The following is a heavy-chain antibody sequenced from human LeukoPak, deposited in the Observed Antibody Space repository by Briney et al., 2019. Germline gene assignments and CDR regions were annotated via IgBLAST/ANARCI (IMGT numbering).Heavy chain of an antibody. CDR1: GYTFTSYG. CDR3: ARDQGGYFDY. J-gene: IGHJ4*02. CDR2: ISAYNGST. D-gene: IGHD3-16*01. Sequence: ASVKVSCKASGYTFTSYGISWARQAPGQGLEWMGWISAYNGSTNYAQKLQGRVTMTTDPSASTAYMEMRSLRSDDTAVYYCARDQGGYFDYWGQGTLVTVSS. V-gene: IGHV1-18*01.